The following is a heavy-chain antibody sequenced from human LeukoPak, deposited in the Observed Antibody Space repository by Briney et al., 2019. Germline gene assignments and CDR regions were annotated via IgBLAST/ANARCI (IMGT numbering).Heavy chain of an antibody. V-gene: IGHV3-74*01. J-gene: IGHJ4*02. CDR2: INSDGSST. CDR1: GFTFSSYW. CDR3: AKEHYDILTGDYTGVGYYFDY. Sequence: GGSLRLSCAASGFTFSSYWMHWVRQAPGKGLVWVSRINSDGSSTTYADSVKGRFTISRDNAKNSLYLQMNSLRAEDTALYYCAKEHYDILTGDYTGVGYYFDYWGQGTLVTVSS. D-gene: IGHD3-9*01.